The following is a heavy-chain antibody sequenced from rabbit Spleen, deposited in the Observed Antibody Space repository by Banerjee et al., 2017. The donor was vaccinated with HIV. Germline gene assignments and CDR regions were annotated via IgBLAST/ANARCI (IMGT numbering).Heavy chain of an antibody. CDR1: GFSFSSNDY. V-gene: IGHV1S45*01. CDR3: ARDTGSSFSSYGMDL. Sequence: QEQLEESGGGLVKPEGSLALTCKASGFSFSSNDYICWVRQAPGKGLEWISCIAGSSSAFTYSATWAKGRFTISKASSTTVTLQMTSLTVADTATYFCARDTGSSFSSYGMDLWGPGTLVTV. J-gene: IGHJ6*01. CDR2: IAGSSSAFT. D-gene: IGHD8-1*01.